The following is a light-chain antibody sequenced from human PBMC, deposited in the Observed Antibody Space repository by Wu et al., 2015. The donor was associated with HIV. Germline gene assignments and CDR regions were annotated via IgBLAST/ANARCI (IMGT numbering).Light chain of an antibody. CDR1: QSVSSY. CDR2: DAS. CDR3: QQRSNWPVS. V-gene: IGKV3-11*01. Sequence: EIVLTQSPATLSLSPGERATLSCRASQSVSSYLAWYQQKPGQAPRLLIYDASNRATGIPARFSGSGSGTDFTLTISSLEPEDFAVYYCQQRSNWPVSFGQGPSWRSN. J-gene: IGKJ2*03.